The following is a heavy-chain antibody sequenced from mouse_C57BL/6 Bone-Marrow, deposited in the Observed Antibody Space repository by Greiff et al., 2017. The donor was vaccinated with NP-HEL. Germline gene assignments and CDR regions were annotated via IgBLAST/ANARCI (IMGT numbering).Heavy chain of an antibody. CDR2: IRLKSDNYAT. CDR1: GFTFSNYW. J-gene: IGHJ3*01. V-gene: IGHV6-3*01. Sequence: VQLKESGGGLVQPGGSMKLSCVASGFTFSNYWMNWVRQSPEKGLAWVAQIRLKSDNYATLYAESVKGRFTISRDDSKSSVYLQMNNVRAEDTGIYYCTGGFAYWGQGTLVTVSA. CDR3: TGGFAY.